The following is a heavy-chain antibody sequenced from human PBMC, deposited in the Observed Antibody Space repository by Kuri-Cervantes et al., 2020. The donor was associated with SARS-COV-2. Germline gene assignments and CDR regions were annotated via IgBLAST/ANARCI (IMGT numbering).Heavy chain of an antibody. CDR1: GGTFSSYY. CDR2: INPSGGST. D-gene: IGHD3-10*01. V-gene: IGHV1-46*01. J-gene: IGHJ3*02. Sequence: ASVKVSCKASGGTFSSYYMHWVRQAPGQGLEWMGIINPSGGSTSYAQKFQGRVTITRDTSASTAYMELSSLRSEDTAVYYCARAEKLLWFGENAFDIWGQGTMVTVSS. CDR3: ARAEKLLWFGENAFDI.